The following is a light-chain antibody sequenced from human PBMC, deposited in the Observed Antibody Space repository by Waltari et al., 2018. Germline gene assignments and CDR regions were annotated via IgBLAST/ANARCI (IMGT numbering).Light chain of an antibody. V-gene: IGLV3-21*02. CDR1: KIGSKN. J-gene: IGLJ1*01. Sequence: SYELTQPPSVSVAPGQTARITCDGDKIGSKNVHWYQHKPGQAPVLVVYDDGDRHSGIPGRFSGSNCGNTAALTISRVDAGDEAEDYCQVWDSGSDHYVFGTVTKVTVL. CDR3: QVWDSGSDHYV. CDR2: DDG.